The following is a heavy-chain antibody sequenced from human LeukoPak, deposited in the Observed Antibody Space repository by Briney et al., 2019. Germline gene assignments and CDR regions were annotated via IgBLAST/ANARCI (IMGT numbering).Heavy chain of an antibody. CDR3: ARSAAQNYGSGSYYNVFDY. D-gene: IGHD3-10*01. CDR1: GGTFSSYA. Sequence: ASVKVSCKASGGTFSSYAISWVRQAPGQGLEWMGGIIPIFGTANYAQKFQGRVTITADESTSTAYMELSSLSSEDTAVYYCARSAAQNYGSGSYYNVFDYWGQGTLVTVSS. J-gene: IGHJ4*02. V-gene: IGHV1-69*13. CDR2: IIPIFGTA.